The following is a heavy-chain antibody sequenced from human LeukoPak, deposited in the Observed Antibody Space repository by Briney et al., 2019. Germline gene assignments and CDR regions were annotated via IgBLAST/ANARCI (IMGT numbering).Heavy chain of an antibody. CDR1: GGSISSGGYS. CDR2: IYYSGST. V-gene: IGHV4-61*08. CDR3: ARMYYDFWSGYYNYYYGMDV. D-gene: IGHD3-3*01. J-gene: IGHJ6*02. Sequence: PSETLSLTCAVSGGSISSGGYSWSWIRQPPGKGLEWIGYIYYSGSTNYNPSLKSRVTISVDTSKNQFSLKLSSVTAADTAVYYCARMYYDFWSGYYNYYYGMDVWGQGTTVTVSS.